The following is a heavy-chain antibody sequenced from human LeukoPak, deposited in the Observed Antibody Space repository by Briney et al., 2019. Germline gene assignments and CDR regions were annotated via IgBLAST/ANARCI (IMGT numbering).Heavy chain of an antibody. CDR3: ARGPLTYYGILTGSVPAETLYFDY. Sequence: EASVKVSCKASGYTFTSYDINWVRQATGQGLEWMGWMNPNSGNTGYAQKFQGRVTMTRNTSISTAYMELSSLRSEDTAVYYCARGPLTYYGILTGSVPAETLYFDYWGQGTLVTVSS. J-gene: IGHJ4*02. CDR2: MNPNSGNT. CDR1: GYTFTSYD. V-gene: IGHV1-8*01. D-gene: IGHD3-9*01.